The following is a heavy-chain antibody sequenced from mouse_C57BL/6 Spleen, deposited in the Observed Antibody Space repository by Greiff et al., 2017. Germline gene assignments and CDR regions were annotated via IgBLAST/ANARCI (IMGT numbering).Heavy chain of an antibody. CDR1: GFSLTSYG. J-gene: IGHJ4*01. CDR3: AKGGAYEYYAMDY. D-gene: IGHD2-3*01. Sequence: VQRVESGPGLVQPSQSLSITCTVSGFSLTSYGVHWVRQSPGKGLEWLGVIWRGGSTDYNAAFMSRLSITKDNSKSQVFFKMNSLQADDTAIYYCAKGGAYEYYAMDYWGQGTSVTVSS. CDR2: IWRGGST. V-gene: IGHV2-5*01.